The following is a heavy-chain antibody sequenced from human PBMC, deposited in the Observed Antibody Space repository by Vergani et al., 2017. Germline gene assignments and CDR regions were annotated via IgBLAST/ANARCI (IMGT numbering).Heavy chain of an antibody. CDR2: MNHNSGNT. CDR3: ARDGRVPADAFDI. Sequence: QVQLVQSGAEVKKPGASVKVSCKASGYTFTSYDINWVRQATGQGLEWMGWMNHNSGNTGYAQKFQGRVTMTRNTSISTAYMELSSLGSDDTAVYYCARDGRVPADAFDIWGQGTMVTVSS. V-gene: IGHV1-8*01. CDR1: GYTFTSYD. J-gene: IGHJ3*02. D-gene: IGHD2-2*01.